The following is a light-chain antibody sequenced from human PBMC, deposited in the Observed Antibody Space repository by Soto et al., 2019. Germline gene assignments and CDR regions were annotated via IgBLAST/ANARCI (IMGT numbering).Light chain of an antibody. CDR2: DVS. CDR1: SSDVGGYNY. CDR3: CSYAGNSLWV. V-gene: IGLV2-11*01. J-gene: IGLJ3*02. Sequence: QSALTQPRSVSGSPGQSVTISCTGTSSDVGGYNYVSWYQQHPGKAPKLIIYDVSKWPSGVPDRFSGSKSGNTASLPISGRQAEDEADYYCCSYAGNSLWVFGGGTKLTVL.